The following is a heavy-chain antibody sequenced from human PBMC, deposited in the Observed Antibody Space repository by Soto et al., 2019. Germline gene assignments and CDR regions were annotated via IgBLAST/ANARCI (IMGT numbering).Heavy chain of an antibody. V-gene: IGHV4-31*03. CDR3: ARGYAFWGGYSSGYFDY. J-gene: IGHJ4*02. Sequence: QVQLQESGPGLVKPSQTLSLTCTVSGGSISSGGYYWSWIRQHPGKGLEWIGYIYYSGSTYYNPSLKSRVTISVDTSKNQFSLKLSSVTAADTAVYYCARGYAFWGGYSSGYFDYWGQGTLVTVSS. CDR1: GGSISSGGYY. CDR2: IYYSGST. D-gene: IGHD3-3*01.